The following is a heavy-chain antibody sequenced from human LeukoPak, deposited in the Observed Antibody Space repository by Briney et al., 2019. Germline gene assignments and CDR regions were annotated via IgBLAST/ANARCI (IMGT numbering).Heavy chain of an antibody. Sequence: SETLSLTCAVYGGSISSGGYSWSWIRQPPGKGLEWIGYIYHSGSTYYNPSLKSRVTISVDRSKNQFSLKLSSVTAADTAVYYCARGGDSGDYFDYWGQGTLVTVSS. D-gene: IGHD1-26*01. CDR3: ARGGDSGDYFDY. CDR1: GGSISSGGYS. V-gene: IGHV4-30-2*01. CDR2: IYHSGST. J-gene: IGHJ4*02.